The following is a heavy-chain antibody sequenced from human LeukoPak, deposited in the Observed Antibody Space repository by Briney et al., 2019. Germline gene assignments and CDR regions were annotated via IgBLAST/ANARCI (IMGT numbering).Heavy chain of an antibody. V-gene: IGHV3-21*01. J-gene: IGHJ4*02. D-gene: IGHD5-18*01. CDR2: ICSSGSYI. CDR3: ARRATTERGHSYGLDF. CDR1: GFTFSSYN. Sequence: GGSLRLSCAASGFTFSSYNMNWVRQAPGKGLEWVSSICSSGSYIYYADSLTGGFTISRDTAKNSLYLQMNRLRAEERARYYCARRATTERGHSYGLDFWGEGTLVTVS.